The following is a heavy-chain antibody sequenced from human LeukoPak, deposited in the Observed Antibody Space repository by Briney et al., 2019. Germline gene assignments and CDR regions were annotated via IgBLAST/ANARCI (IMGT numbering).Heavy chain of an antibody. D-gene: IGHD5-18*01. CDR3: AREESMVTVFDY. V-gene: IGHV3-21*01. CDR2: ITSNSKYI. J-gene: IGHJ4*02. Sequence: GGSLRLSCAASGFTFNTYTMNWVRQAPGKGLEWISSITSNSKYIFYADSLKGRFTISRDNAKNSLYLQMNSLRAEDTAVYYCAREESMVTVFDYWGQGTLVTVSS. CDR1: GFTFNTYT.